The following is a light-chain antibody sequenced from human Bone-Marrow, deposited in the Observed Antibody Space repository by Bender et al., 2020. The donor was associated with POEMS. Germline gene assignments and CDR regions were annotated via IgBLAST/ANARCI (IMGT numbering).Light chain of an antibody. V-gene: IGLV2-11*01. CDR2: DVS. CDR1: SNDVGGYKY. Sequence: QSALTQSASLSGSPGQSITISCTGTSNDVGGYKYVSWYQQHPGKAPKLIIYDVSERPSGVPDRFSGSKSGNTASLTISGLQAEDEADYYCCSYAGSYTFVVFGGGTKLTVL. J-gene: IGLJ2*01. CDR3: CSYAGSYTFVV.